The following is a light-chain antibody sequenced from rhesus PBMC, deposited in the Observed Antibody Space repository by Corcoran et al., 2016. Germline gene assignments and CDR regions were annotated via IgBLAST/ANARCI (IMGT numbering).Light chain of an antibody. Sequence: DIQMTQSPSSLSASVGDRVTITCRASENVNNYLNWYQQKPGKAPKLRIYKASTLQSGVPSRFSGSGSGTDYTFTISSLQPEDVATYYCQHGYGTPYSFGQGTKVEIK. CDR3: QHGYGTPYS. CDR1: ENVNNY. V-gene: IGKV1-74*01. CDR2: KAS. J-gene: IGKJ2*01.